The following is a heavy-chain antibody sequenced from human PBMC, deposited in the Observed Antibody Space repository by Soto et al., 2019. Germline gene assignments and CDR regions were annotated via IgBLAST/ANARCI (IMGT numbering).Heavy chain of an antibody. J-gene: IGHJ6*02. CDR1: GASISSGGYY. CDR3: AASCVGCGGFNYYGMDV. CDR2: FYYSGTT. D-gene: IGHD2-21*01. Sequence: QVQLQESGPGLVKPSQTLSLTCSVSGASISSGGYYWNWIRQHPGKGLEWIGYFYYSGTTYYNPSLKSRVTLSVDSSKNHFSLRLSSVTAADTAVYYCAASCVGCGGFNYYGMDVWGQGTTVTVSS. V-gene: IGHV4-31*03.